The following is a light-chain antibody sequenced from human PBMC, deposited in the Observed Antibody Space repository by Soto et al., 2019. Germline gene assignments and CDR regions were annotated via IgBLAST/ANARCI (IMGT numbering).Light chain of an antibody. CDR2: GAS. J-gene: IGKJ5*01. CDR1: QSVSSN. CDR3: QQYYDWPIT. V-gene: IGKV3-15*01. Sequence: EIVMMQSPATLSISPGERSTLSCMAIQSVSSNLAWYQQKPGKAPRLLIYGASTRATGIPARFSGSGSGTEFTLTISSLQSEDFEVYYCQQYYDWPITFGQGTRLEIK.